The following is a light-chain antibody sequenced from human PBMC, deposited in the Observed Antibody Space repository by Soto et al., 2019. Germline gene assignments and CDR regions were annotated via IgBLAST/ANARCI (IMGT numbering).Light chain of an antibody. CDR2: RND. J-gene: IGLJ2*01. CDR3: AAWDDSLSGVV. V-gene: IGLV1-47*01. Sequence: QSVLTQPPSASGAPGQRVTISCSGDSSNIGSNFVYWYQLLPGTAPKLLIYRNDQRPSGVPDRFSGSRPGTSASLAIGGLRSEDEAEYYCAAWDDSLSGVVFGGGTKLTVL. CDR1: SSNIGSNF.